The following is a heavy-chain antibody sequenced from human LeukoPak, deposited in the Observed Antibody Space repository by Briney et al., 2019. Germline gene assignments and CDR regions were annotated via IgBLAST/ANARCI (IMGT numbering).Heavy chain of an antibody. J-gene: IGHJ4*02. CDR2: IYYSGTT. CDR1: GGSISSGGYH. Sequence: PSETLSLTCTVSGGSISSGGYHWSWIRQHPGKGLEWIGYIYYSGTTYYNPSLKSRVTISVDTSKNQFSLKLTSLTAADTAVYHCARDRSSWGLDCWGQGTLVTVSS. V-gene: IGHV4-31*03. D-gene: IGHD7-27*01. CDR3: ARDRSSWGLDC.